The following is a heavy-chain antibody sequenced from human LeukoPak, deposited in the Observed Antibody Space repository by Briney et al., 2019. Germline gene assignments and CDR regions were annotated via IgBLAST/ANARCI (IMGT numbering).Heavy chain of an antibody. Sequence: PGGSLRLSCAASGFTFSDYYMSWIRQAPGKGLEWVSYISSSGSTIYYADSVKGRFTISRDNAKNSLYLQMNSLRAEDTAAYYCARESGYDLPDRWLDPWGQGTLVTVSS. V-gene: IGHV3-11*01. CDR1: GFTFSDYY. J-gene: IGHJ5*02. CDR3: ARESGYDLPDRWLDP. D-gene: IGHD5-12*01. CDR2: ISSSGSTI.